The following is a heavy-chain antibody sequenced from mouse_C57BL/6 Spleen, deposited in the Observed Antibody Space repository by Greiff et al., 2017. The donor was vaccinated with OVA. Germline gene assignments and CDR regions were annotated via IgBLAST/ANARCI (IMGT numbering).Heavy chain of an antibody. CDR3: ARQTLGNSYFDY. CDR2: ISSGGSYT. J-gene: IGHJ2*01. CDR1: GFTFSSYG. Sequence: EVQRVESGGDLVKPGGSLKLSCAASGFTFSSYGMSWVRQTPDKRLEWVATISSGGSYTYYPDSVKGRFTISRDNAKNTLYLQMSSLKSEDTAMYYCARQTLGNSYFDYWGQGTTLTVSS. V-gene: IGHV5-6*01.